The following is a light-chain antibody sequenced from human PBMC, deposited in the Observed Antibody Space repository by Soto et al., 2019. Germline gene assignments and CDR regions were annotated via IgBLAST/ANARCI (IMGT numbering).Light chain of an antibody. V-gene: IGLV2-14*01. Sequence: QSVLTQPASVSGSPGQTITISCTGSSSDVGGYNYVSWYQQHPGKAPKLMIYEVNKRPSGVSNRFSGSKSGNTASLTISGLQAEDEADYYCISFTSSSTQVLGGGTKLTVL. CDR2: EVN. J-gene: IGLJ3*02. CDR3: ISFTSSSTQV. CDR1: SSDVGGYNY.